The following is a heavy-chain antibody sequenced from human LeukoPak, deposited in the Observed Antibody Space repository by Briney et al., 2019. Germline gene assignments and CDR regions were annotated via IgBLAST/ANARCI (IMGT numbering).Heavy chain of an antibody. Sequence: PGGSLRLSCSASGFVFSIYTMYWVRQTPGKGPEYVSTISGSGNGFSIYYADSVKGRFTISRDDSKNALYLQINSLRVEDTAVYYCIVFSDSNHWGQGTLVTVSS. CDR3: IVFSDSNH. V-gene: IGHV3-64*04. CDR2: ISGSGNGFSI. D-gene: IGHD2-21*02. CDR1: GFVFSIYT. J-gene: IGHJ5*02.